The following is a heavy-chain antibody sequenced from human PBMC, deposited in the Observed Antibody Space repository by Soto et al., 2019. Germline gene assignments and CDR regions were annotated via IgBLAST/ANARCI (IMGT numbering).Heavy chain of an antibody. CDR3: AADSGGAAFGYYYGMDV. V-gene: IGHV1-58*02. CDR2: IVVGSGNT. D-gene: IGHD3-16*01. J-gene: IGHJ6*02. Sequence: ASVKVSFKASGFTFTSSAMQWVRQARGQRLEWIGWIVVGSGNTNYAQKFQERVTITRDMSTSTAYMELSSLRSEDTAVYYCAADSGGAAFGYYYGMDVWGQGTTVTVSS. CDR1: GFTFTSSA.